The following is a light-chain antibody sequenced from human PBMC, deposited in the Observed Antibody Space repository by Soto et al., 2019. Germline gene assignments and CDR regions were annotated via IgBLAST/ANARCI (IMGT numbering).Light chain of an antibody. V-gene: IGKV1-5*03. J-gene: IGKJ4*01. CDR1: RVIGTW. Sequence: TQMTQSPSTLSASVGDSVSITCRASRVIGTWLAWFQQKPGRAPNLLIYRASTLARGVPSRFSGSGSGTEFTLTISSLQPDDFATYYCHRHETYPLAFGGWTKVDI. CDR2: RAS. CDR3: HRHETYPLA.